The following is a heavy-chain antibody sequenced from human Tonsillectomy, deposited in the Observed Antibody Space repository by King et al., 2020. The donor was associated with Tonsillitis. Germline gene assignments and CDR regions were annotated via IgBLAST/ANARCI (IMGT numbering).Heavy chain of an antibody. CDR3: AKGINYDFWSGYYS. Sequence: VQLVESGGGVVQPGRSLRLSCAASGFTFSSYGMHWVRQAPGKGLEWVAVISYYGSNKYYADSVKGRFTISRDNSKNTLYLQMNSLRAEDTAVYYCAKGINYDFWSGYYSWGQGTLVTVSS. V-gene: IGHV3-30*18. CDR2: ISYYGSNK. D-gene: IGHD3-3*01. CDR1: GFTFSSYG. J-gene: IGHJ4*02.